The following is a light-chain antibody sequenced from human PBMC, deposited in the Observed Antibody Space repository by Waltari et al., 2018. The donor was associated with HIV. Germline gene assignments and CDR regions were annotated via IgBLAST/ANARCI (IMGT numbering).Light chain of an antibody. CDR1: SSDGGGYNY. J-gene: IGLJ3*02. CDR3: SSYTSSSTWV. V-gene: IGLV2-14*03. Sequence: QSALTQPASVSGSPGQSITISCTGTSSDGGGYNYVSWYQQHPGKAPKLMIYDVTNRPSGVSKRFSGSKSGNTASLTISGLQLEDEADYYCSSYTSSSTWVFGGGTKLTVL. CDR2: DVT.